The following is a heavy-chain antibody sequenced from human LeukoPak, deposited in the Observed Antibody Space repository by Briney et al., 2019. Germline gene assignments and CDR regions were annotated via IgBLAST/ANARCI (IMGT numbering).Heavy chain of an antibody. J-gene: IGHJ3*02. Sequence: SETLSLTCSVSGDSIDSVSYYWGWIRQAPGKGPEWIASIDYSGRTFYNPSLRSRVTISVDTSKNQFSLKLSSVTAADTAVYYCASRGNYYAPDAFDIWGQGTMVTVSS. CDR1: GDSIDSVSYY. V-gene: IGHV4-39*07. CDR3: ASRGNYYAPDAFDI. D-gene: IGHD3-10*01. CDR2: IDYSGRT.